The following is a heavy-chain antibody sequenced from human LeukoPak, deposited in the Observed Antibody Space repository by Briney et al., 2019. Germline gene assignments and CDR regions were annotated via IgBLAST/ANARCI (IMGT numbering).Heavy chain of an antibody. CDR3: ARDPATNFYFDY. D-gene: IGHD4-17*01. CDR2: ISSSSSYI. V-gene: IGHV3-21*01. J-gene: IGHJ4*02. CDR1: GYSISSGYY. Sequence: ETLSLTCTVSGYSISSGYYWGRIRQPPGKGLEWVSSISSSSSYIYYADSVKGRFTISRDNAKNSLYLQMNSLRAEDTAVYYCARDPATNFYFDYWGQGTLVTVSS.